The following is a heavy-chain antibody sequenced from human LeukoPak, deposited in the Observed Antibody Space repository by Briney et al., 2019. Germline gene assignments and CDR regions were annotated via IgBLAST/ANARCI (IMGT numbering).Heavy chain of an antibody. V-gene: IGHV4-39*01. Sequence: SETLSLTCTVSGGSISSSSFYWGWIRQPPGRGLEWIGSIYYSGSTSYNPSLKSRVTISVDTSKNQFSLKLSSVTAADTAVYYCARLPTITFFDYWGQGTLVTVS. J-gene: IGHJ4*02. CDR2: IYYSGST. CDR3: ARLPTITFFDY. CDR1: GGSISSSSFY. D-gene: IGHD5-12*01.